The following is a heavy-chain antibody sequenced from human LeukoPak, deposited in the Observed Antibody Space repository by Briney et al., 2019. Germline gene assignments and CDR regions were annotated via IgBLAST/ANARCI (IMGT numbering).Heavy chain of an antibody. J-gene: IGHJ4*02. CDR2: INHSGST. CDR3: ARAPDYGDYGD. Sequence: PSETLSLTCAVYGGSFSGYYWSWIRQPPGKGLEWIGEINHSGSTNYNPSLKSRVTISVDTSKNQFSLKLNSVTAADAAVYYCARAPDYGDYGDWGQGTLVTVSS. CDR1: GGSFSGYY. V-gene: IGHV4-34*01. D-gene: IGHD4-17*01.